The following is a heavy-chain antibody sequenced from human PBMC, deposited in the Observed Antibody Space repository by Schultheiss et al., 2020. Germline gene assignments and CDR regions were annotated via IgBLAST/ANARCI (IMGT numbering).Heavy chain of an antibody. J-gene: IGHJ6*04. Sequence: SETLSLTCTVSGGSISSYYWSWIRQPPGKGLEWIGYIYYSGSTNYNPSLKSRVTISVDTSKNQFSLKLSSVTAADTAVYYCARSGYIYEPGSWPSDYGMDVWGKGAT. CDR2: IYYSGST. D-gene: IGHD3-10*01. CDR3: ARSGYIYEPGSWPSDYGMDV. V-gene: IGHV4-59*01. CDR1: GGSISSYY.